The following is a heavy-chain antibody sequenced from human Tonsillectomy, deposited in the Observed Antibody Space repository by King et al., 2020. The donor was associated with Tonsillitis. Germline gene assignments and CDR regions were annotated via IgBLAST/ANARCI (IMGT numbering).Heavy chain of an antibody. CDR1: GFSLSTSGVG. D-gene: IGHD1-26*01. J-gene: IGHJ3*02. CDR2: IYWNDDK. CDR3: AHSGGGSYYEDAFDI. V-gene: IGHV2-5*01. Sequence: ITLKESGPTLVKPTQTLTLTCTFSGFSLSTSGVGVGWIRQPPGKALEWLALIYWNDDKRYSPSLKSRLTITKDNSKNQVVLTMTNMDPVDTATYYCAHSGGGSYYEDAFDIWGQGTMVTVSS.